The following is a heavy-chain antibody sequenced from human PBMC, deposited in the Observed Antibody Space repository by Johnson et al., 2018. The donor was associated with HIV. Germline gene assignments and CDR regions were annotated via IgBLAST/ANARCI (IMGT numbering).Heavy chain of an antibody. CDR2: LYSGGST. Sequence: VKLVESGGDLIQPGGSLRLSCAASGFTVSSNYMSWVRQAPGKGPEWVSVLYSGGSTYYADSVKGRFTISRDNSKNTLYLQMNSLRAEDTAVYYCAKDLGGAYCGGDCYGAFDIWGQGTMVTFSS. D-gene: IGHD2-21*02. CDR3: AKDLGGAYCGGDCYGAFDI. J-gene: IGHJ3*02. V-gene: IGHV3-53*01. CDR1: GFTVSSNY.